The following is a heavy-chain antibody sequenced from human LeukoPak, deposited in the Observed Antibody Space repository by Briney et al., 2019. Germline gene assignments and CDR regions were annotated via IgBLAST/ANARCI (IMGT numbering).Heavy chain of an antibody. J-gene: IGHJ4*02. CDR2: IKQDGSDK. CDR1: GFTLNSYW. D-gene: IGHD3-10*01. Sequence: GSLRLSCAASGFTLNSYWMSWVRQAPGKGLEWVANIKQDGSDKYYVDSVKGRFTISRDNAKNSLYLQMNSLRAEDTAVYYCARLYYADSGTYNRPFDYWGQGTLVTVSS. V-gene: IGHV3-7*04. CDR3: ARLYYADSGTYNRPFDY.